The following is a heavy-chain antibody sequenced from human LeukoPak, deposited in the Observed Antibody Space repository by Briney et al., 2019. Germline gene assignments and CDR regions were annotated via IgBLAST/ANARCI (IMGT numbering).Heavy chain of an antibody. CDR1: VFPLSNYH. V-gene: IGHV3-21*01. CDR3: ARDSYLSIRGP. Sequence: PGGSVTLPCAASVFPLSNYHMNWPPQARGKALELISSINTTGTSIYYAYTVKCPSTITRDNANNSLYLQMNSLRTADTSIYYCARDSYLSIRGPGGQGTLVTVSS. CDR2: INTTGTSI. J-gene: IGHJ4*02. D-gene: IGHD3-3*02.